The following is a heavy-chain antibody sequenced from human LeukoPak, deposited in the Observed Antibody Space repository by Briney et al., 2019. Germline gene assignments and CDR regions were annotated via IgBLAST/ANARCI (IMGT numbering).Heavy chain of an antibody. Sequence: GGSLRLSCAASGFTFSSYAMSWVRQAPGKGLEWVSAISGSGGSTYYADSVKGRFTFSSDNSKNTLYLQMNSLRAEDTAVYYCAKPYSSGWYVWFDPWGQGTLVTVSS. J-gene: IGHJ5*02. D-gene: IGHD6-19*01. V-gene: IGHV3-23*01. CDR3: AKPYSSGWYVWFDP. CDR2: ISGSGGST. CDR1: GFTFSSYA.